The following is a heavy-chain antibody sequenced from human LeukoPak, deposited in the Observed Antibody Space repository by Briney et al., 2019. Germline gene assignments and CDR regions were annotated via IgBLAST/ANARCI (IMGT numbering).Heavy chain of an antibody. CDR2: IRSKANSYAT. CDR3: TSVAAGRDYFDY. J-gene: IGHJ4*02. Sequence: GGSLRLSCAASGFTFSGSAMHWVRQASGKGLGWVVRIRSKANSYATAYAPSVKGRFTISRDDSKNTAYLQMNSLKTEDTAVYYCTSVAAGRDYFDYWGQGTLVTVSS. V-gene: IGHV3-73*01. CDR1: GFTFSGSA. D-gene: IGHD6-13*01.